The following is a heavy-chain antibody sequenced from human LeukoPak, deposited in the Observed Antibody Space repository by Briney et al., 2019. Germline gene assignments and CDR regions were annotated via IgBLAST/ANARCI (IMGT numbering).Heavy chain of an antibody. V-gene: IGHV4-34*01. Sequence: SETLSLTCAVYGGSFSGDYWSWIRQPPGKGLEWIGEINHSGSTNYNPSLKSRVTISVDTSKNQFSLKLSSVTAADTAVYYCARATHYYYYYYGMDVWGQGTTVTVSS. CDR3: ARATHYYYYYYGMDV. D-gene: IGHD4-17*01. CDR1: GGSFSGDY. J-gene: IGHJ6*02. CDR2: INHSGST.